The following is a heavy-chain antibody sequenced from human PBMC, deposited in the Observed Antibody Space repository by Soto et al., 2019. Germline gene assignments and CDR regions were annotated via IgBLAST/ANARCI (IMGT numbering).Heavy chain of an antibody. J-gene: IGHJ6*02. CDR3: ARVNGYYYYGMDV. D-gene: IGHD3-22*01. V-gene: IGHV3-53*04. CDR1: GFTVISNY. CDR2: IYSGGST. Sequence: GGSLRLSCAASGFTVISNYMSWVRQAPGKGLEWVSVIYSGGSTYYADSVKGRFTISRHNSKNTLYLQMNSLGAEDTAVYYCARVNGYYYYGMDVWGQGTTVTVSS.